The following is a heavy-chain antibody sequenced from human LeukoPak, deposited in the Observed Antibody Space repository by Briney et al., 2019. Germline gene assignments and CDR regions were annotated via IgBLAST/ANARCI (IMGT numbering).Heavy chain of an antibody. CDR2: ISSSSSYI. Sequence: GGSLRLSCAASGFTFSSYSMNWVRQAPGKGLEWVSSISSSSSYIYYADSVKGRFTISRDNAKNSLYLQMNSLRAEDTAVYYCARGLKGVPAAMDYWGQGTLVTASS. J-gene: IGHJ4*02. CDR3: ARGLKGVPAAMDY. V-gene: IGHV3-21*01. CDR1: GFTFSSYS. D-gene: IGHD2-2*01.